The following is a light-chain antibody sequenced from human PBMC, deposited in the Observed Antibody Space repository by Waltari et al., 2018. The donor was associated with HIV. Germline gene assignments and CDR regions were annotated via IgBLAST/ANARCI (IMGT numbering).Light chain of an antibody. CDR2: RNN. Sequence: QAGMSQPPSVSKGLRQPATLKCTGNSNNVGYQGAAWLQQHQGHPPKLLSYRNNNRPSGIAERLSASRSGNTASLTITGLQPEDEADYYCSAWDSSLSAWVFGGGTKLTVL. J-gene: IGLJ3*02. CDR3: SAWDSSLSAWV. CDR1: SNNVGYQG. V-gene: IGLV10-54*01.